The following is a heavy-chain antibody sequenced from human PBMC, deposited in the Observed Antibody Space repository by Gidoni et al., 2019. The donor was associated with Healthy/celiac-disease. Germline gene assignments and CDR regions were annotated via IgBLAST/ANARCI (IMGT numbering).Heavy chain of an antibody. Sequence: EVPPLESGGGLVQPGGSLRIPCAASGFTFSSYALSWVRQAPGKGLEWVSAISCSGGSTYYADSVKGRFTISRDNSKNTLYLQMNSLRAEDTAVYYCAKAGGSSYYFDYWGQVTLVTVSS. V-gene: IGHV3-23*01. D-gene: IGHD1-26*01. CDR2: ISCSGGST. CDR1: GFTFSSYA. J-gene: IGHJ4*02. CDR3: AKAGGSSYYFDY.